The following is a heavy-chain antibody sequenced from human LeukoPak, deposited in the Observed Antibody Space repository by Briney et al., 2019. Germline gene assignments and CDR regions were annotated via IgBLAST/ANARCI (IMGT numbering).Heavy chain of an antibody. CDR2: ISGSGEGT. D-gene: IGHD2-2*01. CDR1: GFSFSRFA. CDR3: AKAGGDIVLVPAVVDAFDV. Sequence: GGSLRLSCAASGFSFSRFAMNWVRQAPGKGLDWVSSISGSGEGTYYSDSVKGRFTISRYNSKNTLYLQMSSLRAEDTAVYYCAKAGGDIVLVPAVVDAFDVWGQGTVVTVSA. J-gene: IGHJ3*01. V-gene: IGHV3-23*01.